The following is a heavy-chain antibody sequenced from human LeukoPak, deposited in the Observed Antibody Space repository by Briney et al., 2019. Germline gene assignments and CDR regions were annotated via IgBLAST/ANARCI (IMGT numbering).Heavy chain of an antibody. Sequence: SETLSLTCTVSDGSISSYYWSWIRQPPGKGLEWIGYIYYSGSTNYNPSLKSRVTISVDTSKNQFSLKLSSVTAADTAVYYCARAGAGDGYNYDYWGQGTLVTVSS. J-gene: IGHJ4*02. CDR1: DGSISSYY. D-gene: IGHD5-24*01. CDR3: ARAGAGDGYNYDY. CDR2: IYYSGST. V-gene: IGHV4-59*01.